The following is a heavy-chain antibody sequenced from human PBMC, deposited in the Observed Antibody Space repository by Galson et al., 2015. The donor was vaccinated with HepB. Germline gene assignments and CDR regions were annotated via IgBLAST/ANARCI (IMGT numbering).Heavy chain of an antibody. CDR2: IIPIFGTA. J-gene: IGHJ5*02. CDR1: GGTFSSYA. D-gene: IGHD4-17*01. CDR3: AREGTTVTWRDNWFDP. V-gene: IGHV1-69*13. Sequence: SVKVSCKASGGTFSSYAISWVRQAPGQGLEWMGGIIPIFGTANYAQKFQGRVTITADESTSTAYMELSSLRSEDTAVYYCAREGTTVTWRDNWFDPWGQGTLVTVSS.